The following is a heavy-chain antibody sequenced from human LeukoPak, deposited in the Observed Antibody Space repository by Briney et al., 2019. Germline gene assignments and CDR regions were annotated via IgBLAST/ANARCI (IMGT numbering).Heavy chain of an antibody. D-gene: IGHD3-9*01. J-gene: IGHJ6*02. CDR2: IIPILGIA. CDR3: ARLFDYDILTGYYYYGMDV. Sequence: ASVKVSCKASGGTFSSYAISWVRQAPGQGLEWMGRIIPILGIANYAQKFQGRVTITADKSTSTAYMELSSLRSEDTAVYYCARLFDYDILTGYYYYGMDVWGQGTTVTVSS. CDR1: GGTFSSYA. V-gene: IGHV1-69*04.